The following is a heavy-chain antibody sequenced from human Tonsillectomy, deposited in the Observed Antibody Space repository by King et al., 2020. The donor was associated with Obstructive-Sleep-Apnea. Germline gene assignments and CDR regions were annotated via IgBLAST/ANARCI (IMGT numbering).Heavy chain of an antibody. V-gene: IGHV1-18*01. CDR3: ARAGDAFDI. Sequence: QLVQSGAEVKKPGASVMVSCQSSGYIFTSYGISVVRQAPGQGLEWMGLISAYNGNTNYAQNLQGRVTMTTDTSTSTAYMELRSLRADDTAVYYCARAGDAFDIWGQGTMVTVSS. CDR2: ISAYNGNT. CDR1: GYIFTSYG. J-gene: IGHJ3*02.